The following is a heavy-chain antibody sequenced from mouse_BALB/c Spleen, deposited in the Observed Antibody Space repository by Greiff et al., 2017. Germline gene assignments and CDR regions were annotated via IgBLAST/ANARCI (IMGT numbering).Heavy chain of an antibody. CDR3: ARWDDGYPWFAY. V-gene: IGHV3-8*02. CDR2: ISYSGST. CDR1: GDSITSGY. Sequence: EVKLQESGPSLVKPSQTLSLTCSVTGDSITSGYWNWIRKFPGNKLEYMGYISYSGSTYYNPSLKSRISITRDTSKNQYYLQLNSVTTEDTATYYCARWDDGYPWFAYWGQGTLVTVSA. D-gene: IGHD2-3*01. J-gene: IGHJ3*01.